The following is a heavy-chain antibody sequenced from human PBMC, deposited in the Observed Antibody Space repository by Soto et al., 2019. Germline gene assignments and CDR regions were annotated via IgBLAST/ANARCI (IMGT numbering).Heavy chain of an antibody. D-gene: IGHD2-15*01. CDR2: IYYSGST. CDR3: AGVGGKYWFDP. J-gene: IGHJ5*02. CDR1: GGSFSGYY. Sequence: SETLSLTCAVYGGSFSGYYWSWIRQPPGKGLEWIGSIYYSGSTYYNPSLKSRVTISVDTSKNQFSLKLSSVTAADTAVYYCAGVGGKYWFDPWGQGTLVTVSS. V-gene: IGHV4-34*01.